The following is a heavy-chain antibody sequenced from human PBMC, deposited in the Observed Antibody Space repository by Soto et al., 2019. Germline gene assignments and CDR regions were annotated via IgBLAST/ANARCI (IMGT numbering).Heavy chain of an antibody. CDR3: AKALGGSWTHGDDWFDP. D-gene: IGHD1-26*01. J-gene: IGHJ5*02. Sequence: GGALRRSCAASGFTFSSYGMHWVRQAPGKGLEWVAVISYDGSNKYYADSVKGRFTISRDNSKSTLYLQMNSLRAEDTAVYYCAKALGGSWTHGDDWFDPWGQGTLVTVSS. V-gene: IGHV3-30*18. CDR1: GFTFSSYG. CDR2: ISYDGSNK.